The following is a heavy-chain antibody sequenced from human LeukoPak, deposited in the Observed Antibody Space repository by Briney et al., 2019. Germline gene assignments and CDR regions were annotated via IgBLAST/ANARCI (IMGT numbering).Heavy chain of an antibody. Sequence: ASVKVSCKASGYTFTGYYMHWVRQAPGQGLEWMGWINPNSGGTNYAQKFQGRVTMTRDTSISTAYMELSRLRSDDTAVYYCARGPYDFWSGYYRADFDYWGQGTLVTVSS. J-gene: IGHJ4*02. D-gene: IGHD3-3*01. V-gene: IGHV1-2*02. CDR2: INPNSGGT. CDR3: ARGPYDFWSGYYRADFDY. CDR1: GYTFTGYY.